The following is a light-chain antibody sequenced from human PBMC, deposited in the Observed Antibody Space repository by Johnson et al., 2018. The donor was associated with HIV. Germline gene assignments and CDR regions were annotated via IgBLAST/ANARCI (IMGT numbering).Light chain of an antibody. Sequence: QSVLTQPPSVSAAPGQKVTISCSGSSSNIGYHYVSWYQQLPGTAPKLLIYENNKRPSGIPDRFSGSKSGTSATLGITGLQTGDEADYYCGTWERSQSAPYVCGTWTKVTVL. V-gene: IGLV1-51*02. J-gene: IGLJ1*01. CDR2: ENN. CDR3: GTWERSQSAPYV. CDR1: SSNIGYHY.